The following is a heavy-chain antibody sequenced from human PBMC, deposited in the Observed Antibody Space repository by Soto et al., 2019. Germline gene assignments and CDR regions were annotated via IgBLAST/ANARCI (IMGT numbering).Heavy chain of an antibody. CDR2: TNYRSKWYN. CDR3: ARDFATVPRAFDV. V-gene: IGHV6-1*01. D-gene: IGHD4-17*01. Sequence: PSQTLSLTCAISGDSVSSNSAAWNWIRQSPSRGLEWLGRTNYRSKWYNDYAVSLKGRVTINPDTSKNQFSLQLNSVTPEDTAVYYCARDFATVPRAFDVWGQGTMVTVSS. J-gene: IGHJ3*01. CDR1: GDSVSSNSAA.